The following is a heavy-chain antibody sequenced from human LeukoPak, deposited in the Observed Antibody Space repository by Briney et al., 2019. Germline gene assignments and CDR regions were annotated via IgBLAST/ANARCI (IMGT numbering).Heavy chain of an antibody. V-gene: IGHV4-39*02. D-gene: IGHD2-2*01. CDR3: ARDRVVVPAASYYYYMDV. Sequence: PSETLSLTCSVSGDSVSRSDSYWDWIRQPPGKGLEWIGTIYYSGRTYYSPSLKSRVTMSVDPSNNQFSLNLSSVTAADTAVYYCARDRVVVPAASYYYYMDVWGKGTTVTVCS. CDR2: IYYSGRT. J-gene: IGHJ6*03. CDR1: GDSVSRSDSY.